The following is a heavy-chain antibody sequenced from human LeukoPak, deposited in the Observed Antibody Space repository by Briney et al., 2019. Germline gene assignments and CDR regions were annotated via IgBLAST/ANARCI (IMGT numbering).Heavy chain of an antibody. CDR1: GFTFSSSP. CDR2: ISSSGVDT. V-gene: IGHV3-23*01. Sequence: TGRSLRLSCAASGFTFSSSPMSSVRQAPGKGLEWGSGISSSGVDTPYADSVKGRFTISRDNSKNTLYLQMNSLRVEDSAIYYCAKKNSGPIPFDFWGAGTLVTVSS. J-gene: IGHJ4*02. CDR3: AKKNSGPIPFDF.